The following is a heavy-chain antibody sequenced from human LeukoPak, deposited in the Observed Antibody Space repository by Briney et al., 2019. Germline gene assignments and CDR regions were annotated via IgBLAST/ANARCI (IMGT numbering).Heavy chain of an antibody. CDR1: GYTFTNYA. J-gene: IGHJ4*02. D-gene: IGHD2-15*01. Sequence: GASVKVSCKASGYTFTNYAFSWVRQAPGQGLEWMGWISAYNGNTNYAQKLQGRVTMTTDTSTSTVYMELRSPRSDDTAVYYCARDVGEGFCGGGSCSDYWGQGTLVTVSS. CDR3: ARDVGEGFCGGGSCSDY. CDR2: ISAYNGNT. V-gene: IGHV1-18*01.